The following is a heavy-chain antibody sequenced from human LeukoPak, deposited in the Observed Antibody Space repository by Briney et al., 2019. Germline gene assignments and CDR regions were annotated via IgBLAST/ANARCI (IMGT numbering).Heavy chain of an antibody. CDR2: IYYSGST. CDR3: ARGGDYVWGSYRSIDY. V-gene: IGHV4-59*12. Sequence: SETLSLTCTVSGGSISSYYWSWIRQPPGKGLEWIGYIYYSGSTNYNPSLKSRVTISVDKSKNQFSLKLSSVTAADTAVYYCARGGDYVWGSYRSIDYWGQGTLVTVSS. CDR1: GGSISSYY. J-gene: IGHJ4*02. D-gene: IGHD3-16*02.